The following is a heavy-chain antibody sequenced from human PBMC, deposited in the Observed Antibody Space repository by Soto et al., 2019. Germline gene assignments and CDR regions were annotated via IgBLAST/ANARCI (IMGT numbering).Heavy chain of an antibody. CDR1: GGTFSSYT. CDR3: ARGEIVVVPAAMERWFDP. Sequence: QVQLVQSGAEVKKPGSSVKVSCKASGGTFSSYTISWVRQAPGQGLEWMGRIIPILGIANYAQKFQGRVTITADKSTSTAYMELSSRRSEDTAVYYCARGEIVVVPAAMERWFDPWGQGTLVTVSS. J-gene: IGHJ5*02. V-gene: IGHV1-69*02. D-gene: IGHD2-2*01. CDR2: IIPILGIA.